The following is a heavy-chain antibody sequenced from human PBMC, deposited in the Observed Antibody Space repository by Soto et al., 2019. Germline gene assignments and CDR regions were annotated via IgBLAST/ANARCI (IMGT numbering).Heavy chain of an antibody. CDR1: GFTFSIFG. CDR2: IWYDGSNA. Sequence: QVQLVESGGGVVQPGRSLRLSCAASGFTFSIFGMHWVRQAPGKGLEWAAIIWYDGSNAYYADSVRGRFTISRDNSKNTVYLQMNNLRDEDTAVYYCARDKGSSTVVSGISQEGYFDSWGQGTLVTVSS. CDR3: ARDKGSSTVVSGISQEGYFDS. V-gene: IGHV3-33*01. D-gene: IGHD6-19*01. J-gene: IGHJ4*02.